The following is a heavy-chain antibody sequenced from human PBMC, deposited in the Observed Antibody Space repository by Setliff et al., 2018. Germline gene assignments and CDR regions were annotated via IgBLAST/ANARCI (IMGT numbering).Heavy chain of an antibody. CDR1: GGSISGNSYY. CDR2: TYYGGNT. J-gene: IGHJ4*02. CDR3: ARAPRYFDSTGSYFDF. V-gene: IGHV4-39*07. Sequence: PSETLSLTCTVSGGSISGNSYYRAWIRQPPGKGLEWIASTYYGGNTYYNPSLKSRVTMSVDTSKSQFSLKLTSVTAADTAVYYCARAPRYFDSTGSYFDFWGQGTLVTVSS. D-gene: IGHD3-22*01.